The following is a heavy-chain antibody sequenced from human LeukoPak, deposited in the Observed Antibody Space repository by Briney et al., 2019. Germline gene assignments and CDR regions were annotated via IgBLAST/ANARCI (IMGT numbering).Heavy chain of an antibody. CDR1: GGTFSSYA. V-gene: IGHV1-69*01. J-gene: IGHJ4*02. Sequence: SVKVSCKASGGTFSSYAISWGRQAPGQGLEWMGGIIPIFGTANYAQKFQGRVTITADESTSTAYMELSSLRSEDTAVYYCARVNSFEVGSYGYFDYWGQGTLVTVSS. D-gene: IGHD1-26*01. CDR3: ARVNSFEVGSYGYFDY. CDR2: IIPIFGTA.